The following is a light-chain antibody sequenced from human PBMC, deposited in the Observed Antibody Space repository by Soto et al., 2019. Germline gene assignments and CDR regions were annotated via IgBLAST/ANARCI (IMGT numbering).Light chain of an antibody. V-gene: IGLV2-11*01. CDR3: CSYAGSYTHV. J-gene: IGLJ1*01. Sequence: QSVLTQPRSVSGSPGQSVTISSTGTSSDVGGYNYVSWYQQHPGKAPKLMIYDVSKRPSGVPDRFSGSKSGNTASLTISGLQAEDEADYYFCSYAGSYTHVFGTGTKLTVL. CDR1: SSDVGGYNY. CDR2: DVS.